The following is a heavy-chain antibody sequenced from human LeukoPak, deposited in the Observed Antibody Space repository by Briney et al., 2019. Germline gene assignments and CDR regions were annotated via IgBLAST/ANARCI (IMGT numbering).Heavy chain of an antibody. D-gene: IGHD3-10*01. V-gene: IGHV4-61*02. Sequence: SQTLSLTCTVSGGSISSGSYYWSWIRQPAGKGLEWIGSIYYSGSTNYNPSLKSRVTISVDTSKNQFSLKLSSVTAADTAVYYCARGVVTMVRGVIMSYYYYYMDVWGKGTTVTVSS. CDR2: IYYSGST. CDR1: GGSISSGSYY. J-gene: IGHJ6*03. CDR3: ARGVVTMVRGVIMSYYYYYMDV.